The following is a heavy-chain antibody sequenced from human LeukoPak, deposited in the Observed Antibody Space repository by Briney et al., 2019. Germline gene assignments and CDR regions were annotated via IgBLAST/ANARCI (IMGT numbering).Heavy chain of an antibody. CDR2: INPNSGGT. Sequence: GASVKVSCKASGYTFTSYYMHWVRQAPGQGLEWMGWINPNSGGTKYAQKFQDRVTMTRDTSISTAYMELSSLTSDDTAVYYCARLHDIPSKFPWGQGTQVTVSS. D-gene: IGHD3-9*01. CDR1: GYTFTSYY. CDR3: ARLHDIPSKFP. J-gene: IGHJ5*02. V-gene: IGHV1-2*02.